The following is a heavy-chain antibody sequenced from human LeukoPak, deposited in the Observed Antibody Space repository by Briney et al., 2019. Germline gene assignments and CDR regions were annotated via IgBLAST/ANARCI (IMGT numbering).Heavy chain of an antibody. Sequence: SETLSLTCTVSGGSISSSSYYWGWIRQPPGKGLEWIGSIYYSGSTYYNPSLKSRVTISVDTSKNQFSLKLSSVTAADTAVYYCARGPPRDYVWGSYPHYFDYWGQGTLVTVSS. D-gene: IGHD3-16*02. J-gene: IGHJ4*02. CDR1: GGSISSSSYY. CDR3: ARGPPRDYVWGSYPHYFDY. CDR2: IYYSGST. V-gene: IGHV4-39*07.